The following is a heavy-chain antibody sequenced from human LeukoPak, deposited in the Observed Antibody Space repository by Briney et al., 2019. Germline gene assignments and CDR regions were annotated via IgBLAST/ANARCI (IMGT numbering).Heavy chain of an antibody. D-gene: IGHD3-16*01. Sequence: PSETLSLTCTVSGASFRSGSYYWNWISQPPGKGLEWIGEINRSGSTNYNPSLKSRVTISVDTSKNQFSLKLSSVTAADTAVYYCARRLRHKKYYFGYWGQGTLVTVSS. J-gene: IGHJ4*02. V-gene: IGHV4-34*01. CDR1: GASFRSGSYY. CDR3: ARRLRHKKYYFGY. CDR2: INRSGST.